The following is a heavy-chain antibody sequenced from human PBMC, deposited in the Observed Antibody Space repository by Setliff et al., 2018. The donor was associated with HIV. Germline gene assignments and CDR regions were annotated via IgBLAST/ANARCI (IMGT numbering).Heavy chain of an antibody. CDR2: IKNRPAGGTT. J-gene: IGHJ4*02. CDR1: GFTFSDVW. V-gene: IGHV3-15*01. Sequence: LRLSCAASGFTFSDVWVNWVRQAPGRGLEWVGRIKNRPAGGTTEYAAPVKGRFTISRDDSKNMAYLQMNRLKIEDTALYFCSINSPLSSWGQGTLVTVSS. D-gene: IGHD6-6*01. CDR3: SINSPLSS.